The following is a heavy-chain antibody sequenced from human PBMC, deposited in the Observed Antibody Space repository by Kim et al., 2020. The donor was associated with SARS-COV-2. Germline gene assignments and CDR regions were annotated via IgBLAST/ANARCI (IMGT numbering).Heavy chain of an antibody. D-gene: IGHD2-8*02. CDR3: AGDGGAVFFDY. V-gene: IGHV3-74*01. CDR1: GFTFSSYW. J-gene: IGHJ4*02. Sequence: GGSLRLSCAASGFTFSSYWMHWVRQAPGKGLVWVSRINSAGGSTNYADSVKGRFTISRDNAKNTLYLHMNSLRVEDTAVYYCAGDGGAVFFDYWGQGTLVTVSS. CDR2: INSAGGST.